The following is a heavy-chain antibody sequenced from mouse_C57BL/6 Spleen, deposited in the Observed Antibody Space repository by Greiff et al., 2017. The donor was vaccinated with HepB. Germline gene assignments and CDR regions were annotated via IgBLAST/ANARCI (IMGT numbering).Heavy chain of an antibody. CDR1: GYAFSSSW. CDR3: ARARVYYYGSSFGWFAY. D-gene: IGHD1-1*01. J-gene: IGHJ3*01. V-gene: IGHV1-82*01. Sequence: VQLQQSGPELVKPGASVKISCKASGYAFSSSWMNWVKQRPGKGLEWIGRIYPGDGNTNYNGKFKGKATLTADKSSSTAYMQLSSLTSEDSAVYFCARARVYYYGSSFGWFAYWGQGTPVTVSA. CDR2: IYPGDGNT.